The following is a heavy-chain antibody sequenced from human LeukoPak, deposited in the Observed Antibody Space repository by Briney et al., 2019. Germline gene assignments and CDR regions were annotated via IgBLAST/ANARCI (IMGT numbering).Heavy chain of an antibody. CDR1: GFTFSSHG. V-gene: IGHV3-23*01. J-gene: IGHJ4*02. CDR3: AKDRGLLADY. CDR2: ITGSGGNR. Sequence: PGGSLRLSCAASGFTFSSHGMNWVRQAPGKGLEWVSGITGSGGNRYYADSVKGRFTISRDNSKNTLYLQMNSLRAEDTAVYYCAKDRGLLADYWGQGTLVTVSS. D-gene: IGHD3-10*01.